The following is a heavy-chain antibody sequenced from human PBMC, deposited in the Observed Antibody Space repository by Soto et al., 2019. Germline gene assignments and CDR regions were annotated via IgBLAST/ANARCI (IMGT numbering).Heavy chain of an antibody. CDR3: ARGQEGIVATH. J-gene: IGHJ4*02. V-gene: IGHV4-34*01. CDR1: GGSLTGYY. D-gene: IGHD5-12*01. Sequence: QVHLQQWGAGLLKPSETLSLTCAVNGGSLTGYYWSWIRQPPGKGLEWIGEIKDGGVTNYSPSLKGRVTMSADTSKNQFPLKLNSVTAADTAVYYCARGQEGIVATHWDQGTLVTVS. CDR2: IKDGGVT.